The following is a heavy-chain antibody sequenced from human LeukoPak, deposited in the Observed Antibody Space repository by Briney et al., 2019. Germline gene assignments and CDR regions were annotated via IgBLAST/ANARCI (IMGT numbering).Heavy chain of an antibody. J-gene: IGHJ6*03. CDR2: IIPIFGTA. Sequence: GASVKVSCKASGGTFSSYAISWVRQAPGQGLEWMGGIIPIFGTANYAQKFQGRVTITADESTSTAYMELSSLRSEDTAVYYCARGVSSTSWEGGYYYYMDVWGKGTTVTVSS. CDR1: GGTFSSYA. CDR3: ARGVSSTSWEGGYYYYMDV. V-gene: IGHV1-69*13. D-gene: IGHD2-2*01.